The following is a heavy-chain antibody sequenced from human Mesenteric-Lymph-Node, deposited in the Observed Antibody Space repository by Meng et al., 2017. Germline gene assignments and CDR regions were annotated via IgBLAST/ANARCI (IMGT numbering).Heavy chain of an antibody. CDR1: GYTFTGYY. J-gene: IGHJ4*02. CDR3: ATTYYYDSSGYYYYFDY. Sequence: ASVKVSCKASGYTFTGYYMHWVRQAPGQGLEWMGRINPNSGGTNYAQKFQGRVTMTRDTSISTAYMELSRLRSEDTAVYYCATTYYYDSSGYYYYFDYWGQGTLVTVSS. V-gene: IGHV1-2*06. CDR2: INPNSGGT. D-gene: IGHD3-22*01.